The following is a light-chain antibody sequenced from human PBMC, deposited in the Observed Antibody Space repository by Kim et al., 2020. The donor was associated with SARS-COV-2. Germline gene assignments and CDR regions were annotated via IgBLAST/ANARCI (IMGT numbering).Light chain of an antibody. V-gene: IGKV1-5*01. CDR1: QNINSW. CDR2: DAS. Sequence: IQLTQSPSTLSASVGDTVTITCRASQNINSWLAWYQQKPGKAPKFLIYDASDLRSGVPSRFRGRGSGTQFTLTISDLQPDDFATYYCQQYSTYSYSFGQGTKLEI. CDR3: QQYSTYSYS. J-gene: IGKJ2*01.